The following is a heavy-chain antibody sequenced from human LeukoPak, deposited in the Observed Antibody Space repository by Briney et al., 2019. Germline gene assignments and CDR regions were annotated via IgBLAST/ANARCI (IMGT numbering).Heavy chain of an antibody. V-gene: IGHV3-30-3*01. Sequence: GGSLRLSCAASGFTFRSYALHWVRQAPGKGLEWVAIISKDGTNKYYADPVKARFTISRDNSQNTLYLQVNSLRIEDTAVYYCATNPYGDYYFDYWGQGTLVTVSS. J-gene: IGHJ4*02. CDR1: GFTFRSYA. D-gene: IGHD4-17*01. CDR2: ISKDGTNK. CDR3: ATNPYGDYYFDY.